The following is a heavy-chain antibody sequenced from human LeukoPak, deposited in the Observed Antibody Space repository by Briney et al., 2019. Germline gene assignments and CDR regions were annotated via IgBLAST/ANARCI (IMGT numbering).Heavy chain of an antibody. CDR3: ARDSSGWIDAFDI. V-gene: IGHV4-30-4*08. CDR2: IYYSGST. CDR1: GGSFSGYY. D-gene: IGHD6-19*01. Sequence: SETLSLTCAVYGGSFSGYYWSWTRQPPGKGLEWIGYIYYSGSTYYNPSLKSRVTISVDTSRNQFSLKLSSVTAADTAVYYCARDSSGWIDAFDIWGQGTMVTVSS. J-gene: IGHJ3*02.